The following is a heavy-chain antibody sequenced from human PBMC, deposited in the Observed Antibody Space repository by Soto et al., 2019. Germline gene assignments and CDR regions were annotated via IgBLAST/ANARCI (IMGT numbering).Heavy chain of an antibody. J-gene: IGHJ4*02. V-gene: IGHV3-30-3*01. D-gene: IGHD3-22*01. CDR3: ARVPSISYYYDSSGYSLADY. Sequence: GGSLRLSCAASGFTFSSYAMHWVRQAPGKGLEWVAVISYDGSNKYYADSVKGRFTISRDNSKNTLYLQMNSLRAEDTAVYYFARVPSISYYYDSSGYSLADYWGQGTLVTVSS. CDR2: ISYDGSNK. CDR1: GFTFSSYA.